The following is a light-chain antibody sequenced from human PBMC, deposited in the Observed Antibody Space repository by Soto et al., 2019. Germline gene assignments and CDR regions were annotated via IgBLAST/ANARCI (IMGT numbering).Light chain of an antibody. CDR1: GSDVGNYNY. CDR3: TSYTSYSTYV. CDR2: EVN. Sequence: QSALTQPASVSGSRGQSITISCTGTGSDVGNYNYVSWYQQHPGKAPKLMIYEVNNRPSGVSYRFSGSKSGNTASLTISGLQAEDEADYYCTSYTSYSTYVFGTGTKVTVL. J-gene: IGLJ1*01. V-gene: IGLV2-14*01.